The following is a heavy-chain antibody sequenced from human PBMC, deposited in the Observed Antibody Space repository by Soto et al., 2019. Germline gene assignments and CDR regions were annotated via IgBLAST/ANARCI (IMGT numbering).Heavy chain of an antibody. CDR3: ARENRNHYYYYGMDV. CDR1: GGSISSYY. V-gene: IGHV4-59*01. J-gene: IGHJ6*02. Sequence: LSLTCTVSGGSISSYYWSWIRQPPGKGLEWIGYIYYSGSTNYNPSLKSRVTISVDTSKNQFSLKLSSVTAADTAVYYCARENRNHYYYYGMDVWGQGTTVTVSS. CDR2: IYYSGST.